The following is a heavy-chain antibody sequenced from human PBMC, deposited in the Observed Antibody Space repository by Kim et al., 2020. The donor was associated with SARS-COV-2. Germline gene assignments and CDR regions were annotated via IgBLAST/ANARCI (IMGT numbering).Heavy chain of an antibody. D-gene: IGHD6-19*01. Sequence: SETLSLTCAVYGGSFSGYYWSWIRQPPGKGLEWIGEINHSGSTNYNPSLKSRVTISVDTSKNQFSLKLSSVTAADTAVYYCARVNAGSGWYGAFDIWGQGTMVTVSS. J-gene: IGHJ3*02. V-gene: IGHV4-34*01. CDR3: ARVNAGSGWYGAFDI. CDR1: GGSFSGYY. CDR2: INHSGST.